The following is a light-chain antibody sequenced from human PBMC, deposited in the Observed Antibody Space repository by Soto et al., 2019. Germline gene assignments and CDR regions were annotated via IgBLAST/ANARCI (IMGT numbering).Light chain of an antibody. CDR2: EVS. J-gene: IGLJ3*02. V-gene: IGLV2-8*01. Sequence: QSALTQPPSASGSPGQSVTISCTGTSSDVGGYNYVSWYQHHPGKAPKLMIYEVSKRPSGVPDRFSGSKSGNTASLTVSGLQADDEADYYCNSYAGNSWVFGGGTKLTV. CDR3: NSYAGNSWV. CDR1: SSDVGGYNY.